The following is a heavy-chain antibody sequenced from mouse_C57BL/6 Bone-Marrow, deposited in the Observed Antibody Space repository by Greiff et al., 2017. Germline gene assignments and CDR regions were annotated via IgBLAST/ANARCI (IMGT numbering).Heavy chain of an antibody. D-gene: IGHD2-5*01. CDR3: ARWYYSNLFDY. CDR2: INPSSGYT. Sequence: QVQLKESGAELAKPGASVKLSCKASGYTFTSYWMHWVKQRPGQGLEWIGYINPSSGYTKYNQKFKDKATLTADKSSSTAYMQLSSLTYEDAAVYYCARWYYSNLFDYWGQGTTLTVSS. J-gene: IGHJ2*01. V-gene: IGHV1-7*01. CDR1: GYTFTSYW.